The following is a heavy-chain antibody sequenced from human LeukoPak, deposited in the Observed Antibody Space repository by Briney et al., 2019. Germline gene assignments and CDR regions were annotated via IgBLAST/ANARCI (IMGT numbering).Heavy chain of an antibody. CDR3: ARLSTVTTSFDY. V-gene: IGHV4-4*07. J-gene: IGHJ4*02. CDR1: GGSIDIYY. CDR2: IYTSGTT. Sequence: SETLSLTCTVSGGSIDIYYWSWIRQPAGKGLEWIGRIYTSGTTHYNPSLKSRVTMSVDTSKNQFSLKLSSVTAADTAVYSCARLSTVTTSFDYWGQGTLVTVSS. D-gene: IGHD4-17*01.